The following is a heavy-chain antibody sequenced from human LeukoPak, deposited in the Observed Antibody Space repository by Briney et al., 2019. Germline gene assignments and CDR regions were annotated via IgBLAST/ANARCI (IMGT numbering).Heavy chain of an antibody. D-gene: IGHD6-6*01. J-gene: IGHJ4*02. CDR1: GFTFSSYS. CDR3: ARDRPLQPTYSSSPSFDY. V-gene: IGHV3-48*04. Sequence: PGGSLRLSCAASGFTFSSYSMNWVRQAPGKGLEWVSYISSSSSTIYYADSVKGRFTISRDNAKNSLYLQMNSLRAEDTAVYYCARDRPLQPTYSSSPSFDYWGQGTLVTVSS. CDR2: ISSSSSTI.